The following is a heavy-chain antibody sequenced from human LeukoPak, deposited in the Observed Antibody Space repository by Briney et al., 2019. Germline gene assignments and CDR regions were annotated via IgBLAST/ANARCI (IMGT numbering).Heavy chain of an antibody. V-gene: IGHV3-30*18. Sequence: PGRSLRLSCAASGFTFSSYGMHWVRQAPGKGLEWLAVISFDGSVKYYADSVKGRFTISRDNSRNTLDLQMNSLRAEDTAVYYCAKDNYGSGSYLLYFDSWGQGTLVTVSS. CDR3: AKDNYGSGSYLLYFDS. CDR2: ISFDGSVK. CDR1: GFTFSSYG. J-gene: IGHJ4*02. D-gene: IGHD3-10*01.